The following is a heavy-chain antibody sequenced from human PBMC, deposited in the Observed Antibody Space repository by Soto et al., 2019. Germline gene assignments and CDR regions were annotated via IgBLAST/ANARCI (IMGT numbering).Heavy chain of an antibody. V-gene: IGHV4-34*01. CDR3: ARGHIVVVPAAMGGGCFDP. D-gene: IGHD2-2*01. CDR2: INHSGST. CDR1: GGSFSGYY. Sequence: QVQLQQWGAGLLKPSETLSLTCAVYGGSFSGYYWSWIRQPPGKGLEWIGEINHSGSTNYNPSLKSGVTSAGDTSGNQFCRELSSVAAACTAVYCCARGHIVVVPAAMGGGCFDPWGQGTLLTVSS. J-gene: IGHJ5*02.